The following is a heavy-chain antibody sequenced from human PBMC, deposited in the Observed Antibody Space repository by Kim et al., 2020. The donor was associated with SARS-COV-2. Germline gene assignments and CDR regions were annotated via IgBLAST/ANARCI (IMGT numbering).Heavy chain of an antibody. CDR1: GFTFSSYG. J-gene: IGHJ4*02. CDR3: AKNPRQDYFDY. CDR2: IYGGGRSA. V-gene: IGHV3-23*03. Sequence: GGSLRLSCAASGFTFSSYGMSWVRQAPGKGLEWVSLIYGGGRSAYYADSVKGRFTVSRDDSKNTLYLQMNSLRVEDTAVYYCAKNPRQDYFDYWGQGTQVTVSS.